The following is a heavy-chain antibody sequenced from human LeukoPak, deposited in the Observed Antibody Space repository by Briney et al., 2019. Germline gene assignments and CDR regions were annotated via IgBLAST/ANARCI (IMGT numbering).Heavy chain of an antibody. CDR1: GDFISSGGYS. J-gene: IGHJ4*02. CDR3: ASLCTVTTSARFEH. V-gene: IGHV4-39*01. CDR2: VYYSGSI. Sequence: SETLSLTCTVSGDFISSGGYSWGWIRQPPGKGLAWIGSVYYSGSIFYNPSLESRVTISVDTSKNQSSLKLTSVTAADTAFYNCASLCTVTTSARFEHWGPGMLVTVSS. D-gene: IGHD4-17*01.